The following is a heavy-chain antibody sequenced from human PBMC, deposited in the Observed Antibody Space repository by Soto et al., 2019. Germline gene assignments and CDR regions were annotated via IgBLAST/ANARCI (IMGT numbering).Heavy chain of an antibody. V-gene: IGHV4-34*01. CDR2: INHSGST. CDR1: GGSFSGYY. J-gene: IGHJ6*02. CDR3: ARPTRQWLGLRYYYGMAV. D-gene: IGHD6-19*01. Sequence: SETLSLTCAVYGGSFSGYYWSWIRQPPGKGLEWIGEINHSGSTNYNPSLKSRVTISVDTSKNQFSLKLSSVTAADTAVYYCARPTRQWLGLRYYYGMAVWGQGTTVTVSS.